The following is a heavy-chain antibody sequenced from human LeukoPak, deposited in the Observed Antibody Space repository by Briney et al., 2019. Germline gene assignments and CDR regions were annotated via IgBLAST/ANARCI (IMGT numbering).Heavy chain of an antibody. CDR2: IYYSGST. J-gene: IGHJ4*02. D-gene: IGHD3-22*01. Sequence: SETLSLTCAVSGGSISSYYWSWVRQPPGKGLEWVGYIYYSGSTNYNPSLKSRVTISVDTSKNQFSLKLSSVTAADTAVYYCASSYYDSSGYSPSFDYWGQGTLVTVSS. V-gene: IGHV4-59*01. CDR3: ASSYYDSSGYSPSFDY. CDR1: GGSISSYY.